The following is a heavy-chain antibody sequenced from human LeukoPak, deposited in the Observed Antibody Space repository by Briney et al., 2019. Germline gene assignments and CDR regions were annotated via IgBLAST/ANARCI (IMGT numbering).Heavy chain of an antibody. CDR3: ARDLHTYYDSSGYFDY. D-gene: IGHD3-22*01. Sequence: ASVKVSCKASGYTFTSYYMHWVRQAPGQELEWMGIINPSGGSTSYAQKFQGRVTMTRDTSTSTVYMELSSLRSEDTAVYYCARDLHTYYDSSGYFDYWGQGTLVTVSS. V-gene: IGHV1-46*01. CDR2: INPSGGST. CDR1: GYTFTSYY. J-gene: IGHJ4*02.